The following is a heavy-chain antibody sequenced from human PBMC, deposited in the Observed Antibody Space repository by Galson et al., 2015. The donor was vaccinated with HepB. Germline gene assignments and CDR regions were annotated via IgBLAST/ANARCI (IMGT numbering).Heavy chain of an antibody. CDR3: TSPRHHDGVFETFDY. Sequence: SVKVSCKVSGSTLFDLSIHWVRQAPEIGLQWMGGFDPEEGETIYAKKFQGRVTMTEDTSTDTAYLELSSLRSEDTAVYWCTSPRHHDGVFETFDYWGQGALVTVSS. V-gene: IGHV1-24*01. J-gene: IGHJ4*02. CDR2: FDPEEGET. D-gene: IGHD1-1*01. CDR1: GSTLFDLS.